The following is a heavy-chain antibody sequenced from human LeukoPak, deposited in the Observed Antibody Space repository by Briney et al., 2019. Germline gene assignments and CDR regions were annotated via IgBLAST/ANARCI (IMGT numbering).Heavy chain of an antibody. CDR1: GFTVTTNY. D-gene: IGHD2-21*01. V-gene: IGHV3-53*01. J-gene: IGHJ5*02. CDR2: IYSGGST. CDR3: AKGLYGDTFLNWFDP. Sequence: GGSLRLSCAASGFTVTTNYMSWVRQAPGKGLEWVSVIYSGGSTYYADSVKGRFTISRYNSKNTLYLQMNSLRAEDTAVYYCAKGLYGDTFLNWFDPWGQGTLVTVSS.